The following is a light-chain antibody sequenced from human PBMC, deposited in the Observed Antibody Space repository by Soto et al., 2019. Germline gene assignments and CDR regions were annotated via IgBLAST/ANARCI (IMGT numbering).Light chain of an antibody. CDR3: QQYGSSPLT. CDR1: QSVSSSF. J-gene: IGKJ4*01. V-gene: IGKV3-20*01. CDR2: GAS. Sequence: EIVLTQSPGTLSLSPGERATLSRRASQSVSSSFSAWYQQKPGQAPRLLIYGASSRATGIPDRFSGSGSGTDFTLTISRLEPEDVAVYYCQQYGSSPLTFGGGTKVEIK.